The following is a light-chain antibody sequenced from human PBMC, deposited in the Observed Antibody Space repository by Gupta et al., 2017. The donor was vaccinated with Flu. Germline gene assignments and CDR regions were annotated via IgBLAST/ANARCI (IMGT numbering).Light chain of an antibody. CDR1: QHISNY. J-gene: IGKJ2*02. V-gene: IGKV1-39*01. CDR2: GAT. Sequence: DIQMTQSPSSLSASVGDRVTITCRASQHISNYLSWYQQKPGKAPNLLIYGATRLQRGVPSRFSGSGSGTDFTLTISRLQPEDFATYCCQQRYSTPRTFGQGTKLEIK. CDR3: QQRYSTPRT.